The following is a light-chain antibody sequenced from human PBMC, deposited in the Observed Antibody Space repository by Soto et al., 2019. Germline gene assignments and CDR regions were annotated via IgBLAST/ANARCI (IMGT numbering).Light chain of an antibody. V-gene: IGKV3-15*01. CDR3: QQYFDGPFT. CDR1: QSVSSY. CDR2: GAS. Sequence: IVLTHSPATLSLSPGERATLSSRASQSVSSYLAWYQQKPGQAPRLLIYGASTRATGIPARFSGSGSGTDFTLTISSLEAEDVAFYWCQQYFDGPFTFGGGTKVDIK. J-gene: IGKJ4*01.